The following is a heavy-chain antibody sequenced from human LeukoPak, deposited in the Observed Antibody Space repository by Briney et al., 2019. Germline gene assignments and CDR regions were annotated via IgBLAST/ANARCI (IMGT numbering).Heavy chain of an antibody. V-gene: IGHV3-7*01. CDR3: ARDYSASGAHDY. CDR1: GFTFSSYW. D-gene: IGHD3-10*01. Sequence: GGSLRLSCAASGFTFSSYWMNWVRQAPGKGLEWVANIKQGGSDKYYVDSVKGRFTISRDNAKNSLYLQMNSLRAEDTAVYYCARDYSASGAHDYWGQGTLVTVSS. CDR2: IKQGGSDK. J-gene: IGHJ4*02.